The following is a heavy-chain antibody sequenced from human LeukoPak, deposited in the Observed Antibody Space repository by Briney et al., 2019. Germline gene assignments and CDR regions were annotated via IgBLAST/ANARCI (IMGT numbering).Heavy chain of an antibody. D-gene: IGHD4-17*01. CDR2: INHSGST. Sequence: ASETLSLTCAVYGGSFSGYYWSWIRQPPGKGLEWIGEINHSGSTNYNPSLKSRVTISVDTSKNQFSLKLSSVTAADTAVYYCARGLGDYLEAWYAFDIWGQGTMVTVSS. CDR1: GGSFSGYY. CDR3: ARGLGDYLEAWYAFDI. J-gene: IGHJ3*02. V-gene: IGHV4-34*01.